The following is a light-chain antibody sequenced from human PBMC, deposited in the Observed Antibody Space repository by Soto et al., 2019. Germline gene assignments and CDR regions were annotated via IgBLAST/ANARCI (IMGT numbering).Light chain of an antibody. CDR2: EVS. V-gene: IGLV2-8*01. Sequence: QSALTQPPSASGSPGQSVTISCTGTSSDVGGYSYVSWYQQHPGKAPKLMIYEVSKRPSGVPDRFSGSKSGNTASLTVSGLQAEDEADYYCSSYAGSNNLVFGGGTK. CDR3: SSYAGSNNLV. CDR1: SSDVGGYSY. J-gene: IGLJ2*01.